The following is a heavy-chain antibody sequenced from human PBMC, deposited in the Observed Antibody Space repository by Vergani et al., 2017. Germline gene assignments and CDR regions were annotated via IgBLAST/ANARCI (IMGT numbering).Heavy chain of an antibody. D-gene: IGHD2-2*01. CDR1: GYTFTSYA. J-gene: IGHJ4*02. V-gene: IGHV1-3*04. Sequence: QVQLVQSGAEVKKPGAPVKVSCKASGYTFTSYAMHWVRQAPGQRLEWMGWINTGNGNTKYSQKFQGRVTITRDTSASTAYMELSSLRSEDTAVYYCARVRNLGYCSSTSCPYYFDYWGQGTLVTVSS. CDR2: INTGNGNT. CDR3: ARVRNLGYCSSTSCPYYFDY.